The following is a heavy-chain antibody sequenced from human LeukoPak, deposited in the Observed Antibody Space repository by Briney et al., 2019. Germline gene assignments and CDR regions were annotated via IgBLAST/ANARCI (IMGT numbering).Heavy chain of an antibody. CDR3: ARHAGQWLKAYFDY. J-gene: IGHJ4*02. CDR1: GGSISSYY. V-gene: IGHV4-59*08. Sequence: SETLSLTCSVSGGSISSYYWSWIRQPPGKGLEWIGYISYTGSTNYNPSLKTRVTISLDTSKDQFSLKLSSVTAADTAVYYCARHAGQWLKAYFDYWGQGTLVTVSS. CDR2: ISYTGST. D-gene: IGHD6-19*01.